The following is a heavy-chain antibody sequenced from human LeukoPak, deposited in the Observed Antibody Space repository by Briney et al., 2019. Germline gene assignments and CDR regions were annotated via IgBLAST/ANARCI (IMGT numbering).Heavy chain of an antibody. V-gene: IGHV1-58*02. CDR1: GFTFTSSA. Sequence: GASVKVSCKASGFTFTSSAMQWVRQARGQRLEWIGWIVVGSGNTNYAQKFQERVTITRDRYTSTAYMELSSLRSENTAVYYCAAGNYYDSSGYYTAPDYWGQGTLVTVSS. CDR2: IVVGSGNT. D-gene: IGHD3-22*01. J-gene: IGHJ4*02. CDR3: AAGNYYDSSGYYTAPDY.